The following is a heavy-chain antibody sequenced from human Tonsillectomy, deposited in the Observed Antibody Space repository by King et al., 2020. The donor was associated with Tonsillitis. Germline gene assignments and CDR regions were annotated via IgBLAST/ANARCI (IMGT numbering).Heavy chain of an antibody. CDR2: ISSTSSTI. Sequence: VQLVESGGGLVQPGGSLRLSCAASGFTFSSYTMNWVRQAPGKGLEWVSYISSTSSTIFYADSVKGRFTISRDNAKNSLYLQMNSLRAEDTAVYYCARDKRELALDYXGQGTLVTVSS. CDR3: ARDKRELALDY. V-gene: IGHV3-48*01. CDR1: GFTFSSYT. J-gene: IGHJ4*02. D-gene: IGHD1-26*01.